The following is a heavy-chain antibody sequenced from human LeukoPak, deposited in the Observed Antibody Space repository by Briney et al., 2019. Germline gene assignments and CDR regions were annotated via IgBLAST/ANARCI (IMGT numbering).Heavy chain of an antibody. J-gene: IGHJ4*02. D-gene: IGHD2-2*01. CDR1: GFTLSNYW. Sequence: GGSLRLSCAASGFTLSNYWMNWVRQVPGKGLVWVSHINSDGSNIRYADSVKGRFTISRDNSKNTLYLQLNSLRPEDTSVYYCAKDQQLQPFHYWGQGTLVTVSS. CDR2: INSDGSNI. CDR3: AKDQQLQPFHY. V-gene: IGHV3-74*01.